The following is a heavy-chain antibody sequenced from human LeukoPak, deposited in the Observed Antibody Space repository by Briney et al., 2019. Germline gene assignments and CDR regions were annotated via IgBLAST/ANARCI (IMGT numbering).Heavy chain of an antibody. J-gene: IGHJ6*03. CDR2: INPNSGGT. CDR1: GYTFTSYS. D-gene: IGHD6-19*01. V-gene: IGHV1-2*06. CDR3: ARGGGSHYYYYMDV. Sequence: ASVKVSCKASGYTFTSYSMHWVRQAPGQGLEWMGRINPNSGGTNYAQKLQGRVTMTRDTSISTAYMELSRLRSDDTAVYYCARGGGSHYYYYMDVWGKGTTVTLSS.